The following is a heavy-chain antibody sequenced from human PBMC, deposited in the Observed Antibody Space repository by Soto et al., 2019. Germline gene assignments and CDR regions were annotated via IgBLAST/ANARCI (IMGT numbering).Heavy chain of an antibody. D-gene: IGHD3-22*01. CDR1: AFTFNTYG. V-gene: IGHV3-30*18. CDR2: ISYDGNNK. CDR3: AKVLFYYDMSGPLDY. Sequence: GSLRHSCAAYAFTFNTYGMHLVRQAPGKGLEWVAFISYDGNNKYYTDSVKGRFTISRDNSKNTLYLQMNSLRSEDTAVYNCAKVLFYYDMSGPLDYWGQGTLVTVSS. J-gene: IGHJ4*02.